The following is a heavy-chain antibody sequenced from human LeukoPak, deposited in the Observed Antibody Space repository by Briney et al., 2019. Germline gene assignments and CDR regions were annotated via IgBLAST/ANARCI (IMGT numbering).Heavy chain of an antibody. V-gene: IGHV4-59*12. CDR1: GGSISSYY. Sequence: SETLSLTCTVSGGSISSYYWSWIGQPLGKGLEWIGYIYYSGSTNYNPSLKSRVTISVDRSKNQFSLKLSSVTAADTAVYYCARDPKLGYCSSTSCSLGPWGQGTLVTVSS. CDR2: IYYSGST. D-gene: IGHD2-2*01. CDR3: ARDPKLGYCSSTSCSLGP. J-gene: IGHJ5*02.